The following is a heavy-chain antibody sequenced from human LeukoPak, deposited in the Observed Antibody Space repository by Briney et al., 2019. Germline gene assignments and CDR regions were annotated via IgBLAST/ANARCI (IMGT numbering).Heavy chain of an antibody. D-gene: IGHD6-19*01. J-gene: IGHJ4*02. CDR2: ISAYNGNT. CDR3: ARDGGGIAVAGTDY. V-gene: IGHV1-18*01. CDR1: GYTFTIYG. Sequence: GASVKVSCKATGYTFTIYGISWGRQAPGQGLGLMGLISAYNGNTNYAQTLQSRVTMTTDTSTSRAYMELRSLRSDDTAVYYCARDGGGIAVAGTDYWGQGTLVTVSS.